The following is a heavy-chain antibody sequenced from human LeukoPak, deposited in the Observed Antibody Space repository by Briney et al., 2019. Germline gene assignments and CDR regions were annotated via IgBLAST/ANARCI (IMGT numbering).Heavy chain of an antibody. J-gene: IGHJ3*02. D-gene: IGHD6-25*01. V-gene: IGHV4-59*01. CDR2: IYGSGSN. CDR3: ARHVSVSSAFDI. Sequence: SSETLSLTCTVSGGSISSYYWSWIRQPPGKGLEWLGHIYGSGSNNYNPSLKTRVTLSVDTSKNQFSLKLSSVTAADPPVYSFARHVSVSSAFDIWGQGTMVTVSS. CDR1: GGSISSYY.